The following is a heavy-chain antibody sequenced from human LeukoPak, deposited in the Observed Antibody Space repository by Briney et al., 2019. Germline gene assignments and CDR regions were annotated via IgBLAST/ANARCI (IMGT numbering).Heavy chain of an antibody. CDR1: GFTFSSYG. J-gene: IGHJ4*02. CDR3: AKDFRYCSTTSCYAPFDY. V-gene: IGHV3-30*02. Sequence: AGGSLRLSCAASGFTFSSYGMHWVRQAPGKGLEWVAFIRYDGSNKYYADSVKGRFTISRDNSKNTLYLQMSSLRAEDTAVYYCAKDFRYCSTTSCYAPFDYWGQGTLVTVSS. D-gene: IGHD2-2*01. CDR2: IRYDGSNK.